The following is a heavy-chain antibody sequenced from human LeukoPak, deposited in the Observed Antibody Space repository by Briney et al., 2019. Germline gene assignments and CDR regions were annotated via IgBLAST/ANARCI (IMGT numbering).Heavy chain of an antibody. V-gene: IGHV3-33*01. CDR1: GFTFSSYG. Sequence: GRSLRLSCAASGFTFSSYGMHWVRQAPGKGLEWVAVIWYDGSNKYYADSVKGRFTISRDNSKNTLYLQMNSLRAEDTAVYYCARDQGGSGYGPFGYYYYGMDVWGQGTTVTVSS. J-gene: IGHJ6*02. CDR2: IWYDGSNK. D-gene: IGHD5-12*01. CDR3: ARDQGGSGYGPFGYYYYGMDV.